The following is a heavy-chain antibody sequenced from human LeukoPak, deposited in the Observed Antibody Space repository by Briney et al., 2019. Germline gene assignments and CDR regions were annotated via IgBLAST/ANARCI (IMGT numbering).Heavy chain of an antibody. CDR3: ARDKNDFWSGPQGPMDV. D-gene: IGHD3-3*01. CDR2: ISAYNGNT. V-gene: IGHV1-18*01. Sequence: GASVKVSCKASGYTFTSYDINWVRQATGQGLEWMGWISAYNGNTNYAQKLQGRVTMTTDTSTSTAYMELRSLRSDDTAVYYCARDKNDFWSGPQGPMDVWGKGTTVTVSS. CDR1: GYTFTSYD. J-gene: IGHJ6*03.